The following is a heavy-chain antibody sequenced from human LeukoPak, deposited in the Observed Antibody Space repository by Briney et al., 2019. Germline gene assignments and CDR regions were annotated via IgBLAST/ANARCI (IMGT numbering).Heavy chain of an antibody. V-gene: IGHV3-7*01. J-gene: IGHJ4*02. CDR1: GFTFSDYH. CDR2: IKHDGSEK. D-gene: IGHD3-22*01. Sequence: GASLRLSCAASGFTFSDYHMSWIRQAPGKGLEWVASIKHDGSEKYYVDSVKGRFTISRDDAKNSVYLQMNSLRAEDTAVYYCARESYYYDSSGYYRPFDYWGQGTLVTVSS. CDR3: ARESYYYDSSGYYRPFDY.